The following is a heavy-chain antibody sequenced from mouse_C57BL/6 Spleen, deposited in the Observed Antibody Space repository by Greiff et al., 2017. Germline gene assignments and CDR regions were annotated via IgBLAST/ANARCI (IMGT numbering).Heavy chain of an antibody. CDR3: ARTDYDYDLFAY. CDR2: IDPSDSYT. CDR1: GYTFTSYW. Sequence: QVQLQQPGAELVRPGTSVKLSCKASGYTFTSYWMHWVKQRPGQGLEWIGVIDPSDSYTNYNQKFKGKATLTVDTSSRTAYMQLSSLTSEDSAVYYCARTDYDYDLFAYWGQGTLVTVSA. D-gene: IGHD2-4*01. J-gene: IGHJ3*01. V-gene: IGHV1-59*01.